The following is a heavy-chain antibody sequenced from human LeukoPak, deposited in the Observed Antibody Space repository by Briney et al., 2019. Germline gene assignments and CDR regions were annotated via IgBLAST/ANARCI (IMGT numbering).Heavy chain of an antibody. CDR3: AKNRYYYDSSGYGYYFDY. CDR2: FDPEDGET. J-gene: IGHJ4*02. Sequence: ASVKVSCKVSGYTLTELSMHWVRQAPGKGLEWMGGFDPEDGETIYAQKFQGRVTMTEDTSTDTAYMELSSLRAEDTAVYYCAKNRYYYDSSGYGYYFDYWGQGTLVTVSS. CDR1: GYTLTELS. V-gene: IGHV1-24*01. D-gene: IGHD3-22*01.